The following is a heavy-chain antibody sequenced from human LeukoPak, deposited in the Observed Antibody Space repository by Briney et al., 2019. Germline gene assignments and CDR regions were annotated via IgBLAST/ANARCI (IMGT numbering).Heavy chain of an antibody. V-gene: IGHV1-3*01. CDR1: GYTFTSYA. Sequence: ASVKVSCKASGYTFTSYAMHWVRQAPGQRLEWTGWINAGNGNTKYSQKFQGRVTITRDTSASTAYMELSSLRSEDTAVYYCARDLRGGYCSGGSCYPGNYWGQGTLVTVSS. J-gene: IGHJ4*02. CDR2: INAGNGNT. CDR3: ARDLRGGYCSGGSCYPGNY. D-gene: IGHD2-15*01.